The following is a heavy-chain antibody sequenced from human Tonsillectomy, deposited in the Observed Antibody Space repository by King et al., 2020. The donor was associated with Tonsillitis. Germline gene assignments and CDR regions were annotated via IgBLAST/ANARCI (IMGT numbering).Heavy chain of an antibody. D-gene: IGHD3-22*01. CDR3: ARDRWPYYYDSSGYYQSFDY. CDR2: IIPIFGTA. V-gene: IGHV1-69*12. J-gene: IGHJ4*02. CDR1: GGTFSSHA. Sequence: QLVQSGAEVKKPGSSVKVSCKASGGTFSSHAISWVRQAPGQGLEWMGGIIPIFGTANYAQKFKGRVTITADESTSTAYMELSSLRPEDTAVYYCARDRWPYYYDSSGYYQSFDYWGQGTLVTVSS.